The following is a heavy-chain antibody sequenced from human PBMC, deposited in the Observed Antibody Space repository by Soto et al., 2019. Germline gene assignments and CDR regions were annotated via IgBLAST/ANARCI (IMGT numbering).Heavy chain of an antibody. V-gene: IGHV1-8*01. D-gene: IGHD5-18*01. J-gene: IGHJ4*02. Sequence: ASVKVSCKASGYTFTSYDINWVRQATGQGLEWMGWMNPNSGNTGYAQKFQGRVTMTRNTSISTAYMELSSLRSEDTAVYYCATADTAMVTPDFDYWGQGTLVTVSS. CDR2: MNPNSGNT. CDR1: GYTFTSYD. CDR3: ATADTAMVTPDFDY.